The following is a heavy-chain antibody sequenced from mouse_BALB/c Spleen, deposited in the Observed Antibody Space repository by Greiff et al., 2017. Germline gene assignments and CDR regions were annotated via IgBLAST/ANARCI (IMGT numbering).Heavy chain of an antibody. J-gene: IGHJ3*01. CDR2: ISDGGSYT. Sequence: EVQLVESGGGLVKPGGSLKLSCAASGFTFSDYYMYWVRQTPEKRLEWVATISDGGSYTYYPDSVKGRFTISRDNAKNNLYLQMSSLKSEDTAMYYCARENYGNPAWFAYWGQGTLVTVSA. CDR3: ARENYGNPAWFAY. V-gene: IGHV5-4*02. CDR1: GFTFSDYY. D-gene: IGHD2-1*01.